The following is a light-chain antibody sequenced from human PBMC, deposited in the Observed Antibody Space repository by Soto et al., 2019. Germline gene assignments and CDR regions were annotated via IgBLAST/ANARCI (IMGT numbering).Light chain of an antibody. CDR1: SSDVGGYNY. Sequence: QSALTQPASVSGSPGQSITISCTGTSSDVGGYNYVSWYQQHPGKAPKLMIYEVSNRPSWVSNRFSGSKSGNTAALTISGLQAEDEADYYCSSYTSSSTFPFGGGTKLTVL. V-gene: IGLV2-14*01. CDR2: EVS. CDR3: SSYTSSSTFP. J-gene: IGLJ2*01.